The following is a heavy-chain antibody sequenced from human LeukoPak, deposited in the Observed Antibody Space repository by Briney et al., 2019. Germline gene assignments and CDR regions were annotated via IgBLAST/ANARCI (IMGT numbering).Heavy chain of an antibody. CDR3: ARAAYSGSYHSDY. J-gene: IGHJ4*02. CDR1: GGSVNSGSYY. Sequence: SETLSLTCTVSGGSVNSGSYYWNWIRQPPGKGLEWIGYIYYSGSTNYNPSLKSRVTISVDTSKNRFSLKLSSVTAADTAVYYCARAAYSGSYHSDYWGQGTLVTVSS. V-gene: IGHV4-61*01. D-gene: IGHD1-26*01. CDR2: IYYSGST.